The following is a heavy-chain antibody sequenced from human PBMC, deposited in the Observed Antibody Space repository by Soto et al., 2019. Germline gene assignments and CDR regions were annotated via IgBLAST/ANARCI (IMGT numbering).Heavy chain of an antibody. CDR2: ISGGGGST. CDR3: AKAGGYDIVTGYRNRFDP. J-gene: IGHJ5*02. CDR1: GFSFSSYA. V-gene: IGHV3-23*01. D-gene: IGHD3-9*01. Sequence: EVQLLESGGGLVQPGGSLRLSCAASGFSFSSYAMSWVRQAPGKGLEWVSGISGGGGSTYYAVSVKGRFTISRDNSKNTLSLQMNSLRVEDTAIYYCAKAGGYDIVTGYRNRFDPWGQGTLVTVSS.